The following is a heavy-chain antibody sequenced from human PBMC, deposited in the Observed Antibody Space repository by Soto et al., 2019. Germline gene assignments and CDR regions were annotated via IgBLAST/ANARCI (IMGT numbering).Heavy chain of an antibody. Sequence: SETLSLTCTASGGSISSYYWSWIRQPPGKGLEWIGYIYYSGSTNYNPSLKSRVTISVDTSKNQFSLKLSSVTAADTAVYYCASLTRAYYHDSSGYYPPTHFDYWGQGTLVTVSS. V-gene: IGHV4-59*01. J-gene: IGHJ4*02. D-gene: IGHD3-22*01. CDR1: GGSISSYY. CDR2: IYYSGST. CDR3: ASLTRAYYHDSSGYYPPTHFDY.